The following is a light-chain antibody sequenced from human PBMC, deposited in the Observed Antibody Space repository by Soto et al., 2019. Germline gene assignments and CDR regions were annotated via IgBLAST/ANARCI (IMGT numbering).Light chain of an antibody. Sequence: EIVLTQSPGTLSLSPGDRATLSCRASQPVGSAYLAWYRQTLGQAPRPLMYATSSRATGISDRFSGSGSGTEFTLTISRLEPEDFATYYCHQHGDSPWTFGQGTQVDIK. CDR3: HQHGDSPWT. CDR2: ATS. CDR1: QPVGSAY. J-gene: IGKJ1*01. V-gene: IGKV3-20*01.